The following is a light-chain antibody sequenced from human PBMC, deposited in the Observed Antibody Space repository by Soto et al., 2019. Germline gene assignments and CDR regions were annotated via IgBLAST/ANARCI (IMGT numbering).Light chain of an antibody. Sequence: QSVLTQPPSVSGAPGQRITISCTGSSSNIGAGYDVHWYQRLPGTAPKLIIYGNSNRPSGVPDRFSGSKSGTSASLAITGLQAEEEADYYCQSYNSSLSGVVFGGGTKLTVL. V-gene: IGLV1-40*01. CDR1: SSNIGAGYD. CDR3: QSYNSSLSGVV. CDR2: GNS. J-gene: IGLJ2*01.